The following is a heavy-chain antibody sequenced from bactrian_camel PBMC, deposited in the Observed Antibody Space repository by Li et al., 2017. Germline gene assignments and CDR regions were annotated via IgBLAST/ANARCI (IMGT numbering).Heavy chain of an antibody. J-gene: IGHJ4*01. V-gene: IGHV3S53*01. CDR1: GLDVSANN. CDR3: AADAVNLQLARGYNY. Sequence: HVQLVESGGGSVQDGGSLTLSCAPSGLDVSANNMAWFRQAPGQQREGVAAIDNAGSATYTYAVQGRFTISKDSAKNTLYLQMNNLKVEDTAMYYCAADAVNLQLARGYNYWGQGTQVTVS. D-gene: IGHD6*01. CDR2: IDNAGSA.